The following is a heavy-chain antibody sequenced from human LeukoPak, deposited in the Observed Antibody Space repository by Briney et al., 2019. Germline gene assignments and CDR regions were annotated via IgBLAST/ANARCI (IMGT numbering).Heavy chain of an antibody. V-gene: IGHV5-51*01. CDR3: ATQYYYDSSGPQGPYYFDY. CDR2: IYPGDSDT. CDR1: EYTFTNYW. D-gene: IGHD3-22*01. J-gene: IGHJ4*02. Sequence: GESLKISCKGSEYTFTNYWIGWVRQMPGKGLEWMGIIYPGDSDTRYSPSFQGQVTISADKSISTAYLQWSSLKASDTAMYYCATQYYYDSSGPQGPYYFDYWGQGTLVTVSS.